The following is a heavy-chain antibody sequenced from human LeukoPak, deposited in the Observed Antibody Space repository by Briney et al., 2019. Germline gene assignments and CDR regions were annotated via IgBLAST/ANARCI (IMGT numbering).Heavy chain of an antibody. CDR1: GGSFSGYY. CDR3: ARGPYSSSWYRTGLFDY. V-gene: IGHV4-34*01. J-gene: IGHJ4*02. CDR2: INHSGST. Sequence: SETLSPTCAVYGGSFSGYYWSWIRQPPGKGLEWIGEINHSGSTNYNPSLKSRVTISVDTSKNQFSLKLSSVTAADTAVYYCARGPYSSSWYRTGLFDYWGQGTLVTVSS. D-gene: IGHD6-13*01.